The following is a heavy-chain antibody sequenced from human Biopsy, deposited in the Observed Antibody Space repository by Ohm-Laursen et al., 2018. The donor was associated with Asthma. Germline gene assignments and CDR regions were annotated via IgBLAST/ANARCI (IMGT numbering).Heavy chain of an antibody. Sequence: SVKVSCEAPGGTFSNFAISWVRQAPGQGLEWLGGIMTVFGTTNYAQKFQGRVTITADESTSTAYMEVTSLRSEDTAIYYCARCQVGYSSGWSLLLKKIYYSGMDVWGQGTAVTVSS. V-gene: IGHV1-69*13. D-gene: IGHD6-19*01. CDR2: IMTVFGTT. CDR1: GGTFSNFA. CDR3: ARCQVGYSSGWSLLLKKIYYSGMDV. J-gene: IGHJ6*02.